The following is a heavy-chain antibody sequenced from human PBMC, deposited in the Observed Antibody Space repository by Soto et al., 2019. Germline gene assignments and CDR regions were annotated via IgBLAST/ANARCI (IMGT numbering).Heavy chain of an antibody. CDR3: ARERVGDSCGIYFYYYGMDF. CDR1: GGTLSNNA. CDR2: IIFMFATA. Sequence: SVKVSCKASGGTLSNNAISWVRQAPGQGLEWMGGIIFMFATADYAQNFQGRVTMTADESASIAYMELSSLRSEDTAVYYCARERVGDSCGIYFYYYGMDFWGQGTTVIV. J-gene: IGHJ6*02. D-gene: IGHD4-17*01. V-gene: IGHV1-69*13.